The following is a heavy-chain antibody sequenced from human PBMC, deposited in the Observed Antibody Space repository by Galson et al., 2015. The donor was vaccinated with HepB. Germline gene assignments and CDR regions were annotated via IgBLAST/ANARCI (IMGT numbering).Heavy chain of an antibody. V-gene: IGHV3-49*03. Sequence: SLRLSCAGSGFIFNDDALSWFRQSPGKGLEWVGFMRSLACGGTTPYAASVKGRFTISRDDSKSTSYLQMNSLRTEDTAIYYCARAPIYSNRGYYSDYWGQGTLVTVSS. J-gene: IGHJ4*02. CDR2: MRSLACGGTT. D-gene: IGHD4-11*01. CDR3: ARAPIYSNRGYYSDY. CDR1: GFIFNDDA.